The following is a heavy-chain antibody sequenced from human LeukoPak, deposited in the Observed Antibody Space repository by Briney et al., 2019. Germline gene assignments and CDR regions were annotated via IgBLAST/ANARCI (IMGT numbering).Heavy chain of an antibody. CDR3: ARARGPGYSSSWYGLASLDY. V-gene: IGHV4-34*01. CDR2: INHSGST. Sequence: SETLSLTCAVYGGSFSGYYWSWIRQPPGKGLEWIGEINHSGSTNYNPSLKSRVTISVDTSKNQFSLKLSSVTAADTAVYYCARARGPGYSSSWYGLASLDYWGQGTLVTVSS. CDR1: GGSFSGYY. D-gene: IGHD6-13*01. J-gene: IGHJ4*02.